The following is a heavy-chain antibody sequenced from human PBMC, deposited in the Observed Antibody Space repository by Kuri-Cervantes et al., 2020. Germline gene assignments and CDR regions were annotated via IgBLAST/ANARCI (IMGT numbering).Heavy chain of an antibody. CDR2: MNPNSGNT. D-gene: IGHD3-16*01. CDR3: ARGGLGFGGGGWFDP. Sequence: ASVKVSCKASGYTFTSYYMHWVRQAPGQGLEWMGWMNPNSGNTGYAQKFQGRVPMTRNTSISTAYMELSSLRSEDTAVYYCARGGLGFGGGGWFDPWGQGTLVTVSS. J-gene: IGHJ5*02. V-gene: IGHV1-8*02. CDR1: GYTFTSYY.